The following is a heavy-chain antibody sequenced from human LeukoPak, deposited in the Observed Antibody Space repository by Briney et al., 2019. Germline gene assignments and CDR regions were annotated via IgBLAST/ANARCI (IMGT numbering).Heavy chain of an antibody. CDR3: AKDVYIVVVPAATFDP. CDR1: GFTFSSYA. V-gene: IGHV3-23*01. J-gene: IGHJ5*02. Sequence: GGSLRLSCAASGFTFSSYAMSWVRQAPGKGLEWVSAISGSGGSTYYADSVKGRLTISRDNSKNTLNLQMNSLRAEDTAVYYCAKDVYIVVVPAATFDPWGQGTLVTVSS. CDR2: ISGSGGST. D-gene: IGHD2-2*01.